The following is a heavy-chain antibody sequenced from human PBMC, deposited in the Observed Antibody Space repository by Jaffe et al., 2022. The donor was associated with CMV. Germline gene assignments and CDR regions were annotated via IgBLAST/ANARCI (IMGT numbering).Heavy chain of an antibody. Sequence: QVQLQESGPGLVKPSETLSLTCTVSGGSISSYYWSWIRQPPGKGLEWIGYIYYSGSTNYNPSLKSRVTISVDTSKNQFSLKLSSVTAADTAVYYCARVSADYYDSSGYALDFDYWGQGTLVTVSS. J-gene: IGHJ4*02. CDR2: IYYSGST. V-gene: IGHV4-59*01. CDR1: GGSISSYY. CDR3: ARVSADYYDSSGYALDFDY. D-gene: IGHD3-22*01.